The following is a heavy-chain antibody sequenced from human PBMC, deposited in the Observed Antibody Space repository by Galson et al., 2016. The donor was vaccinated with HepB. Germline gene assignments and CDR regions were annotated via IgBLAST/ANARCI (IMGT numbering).Heavy chain of an antibody. CDR1: GFSFDKYW. Sequence: SLRLSCAASGFSFDKYWMSWVRQAPGKGLEWVANIKYGGSANDYVDSVKGRFTISRDNAKNALSLQMNSLRAEDTDVYYCARDSSGTGTTFYFDYWGQGALVTVSS. CDR3: ARDSSGTGTTFYFDY. D-gene: IGHD1-7*01. CDR2: IKYGGSAN. J-gene: IGHJ4*02. V-gene: IGHV3-7*01.